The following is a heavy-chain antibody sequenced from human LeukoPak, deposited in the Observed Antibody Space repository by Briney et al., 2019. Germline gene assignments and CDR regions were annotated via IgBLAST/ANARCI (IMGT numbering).Heavy chain of an antibody. Sequence: ASVKVSCKASGHTFTGYYMHWVRQAPGQGLEWMGWISAYNGNTNYAQKLQGRVTMTTDTSTSTAYMELRSLRSDDTAVYYCARVDSSRDVYNFCFDYWGQGTLITVSS. CDR2: ISAYNGNT. D-gene: IGHD5-24*01. CDR1: GHTFTGYY. CDR3: ARVDSSRDVYNFCFDY. V-gene: IGHV1-18*04. J-gene: IGHJ4*02.